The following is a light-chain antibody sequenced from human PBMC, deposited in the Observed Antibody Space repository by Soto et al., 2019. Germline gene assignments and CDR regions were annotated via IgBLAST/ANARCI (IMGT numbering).Light chain of an antibody. CDR3: QKYNSAPWT. Sequence: DIQMTQSPSSLSASVGDRVTITCRASQGISDSLAWYQQKPGKVPKLLIYAASTLQSGVPSRFSGSGSGTDFTLTISSLQPDDVATYYCQKYNSAPWTFGQGTKVEIK. CDR2: AAS. V-gene: IGKV1-27*01. J-gene: IGKJ1*01. CDR1: QGISDS.